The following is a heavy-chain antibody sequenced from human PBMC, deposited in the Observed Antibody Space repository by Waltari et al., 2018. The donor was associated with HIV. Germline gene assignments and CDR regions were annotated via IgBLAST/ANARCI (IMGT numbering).Heavy chain of an antibody. CDR2: IYYSGIT. V-gene: IGHV4-39*01. Sequence: QLQLQQSGPGLVKLSETLSLICTVSGGSISTSGYYWGWIRQPPGKGLEWIGSIYYSGITYYNPSLKSRVTISADTARNQFSLWLSSVTAADTAVYYCARRPYCSSASCYPSDARGAFDIWGQGTMVTVSS. D-gene: IGHD2-15*01. J-gene: IGHJ3*02. CDR3: ARRPYCSSASCYPSDARGAFDI. CDR1: GGSISTSGYY.